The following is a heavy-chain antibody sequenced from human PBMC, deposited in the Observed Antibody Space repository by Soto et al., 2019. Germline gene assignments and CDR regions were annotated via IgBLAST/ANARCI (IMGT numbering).Heavy chain of an antibody. J-gene: IGHJ4*02. CDR3: ARSSSASSGWLPDY. V-gene: IGHV1-18*04. D-gene: IGHD2-2*01. CDR2: INVYNGNT. Sequence: GSAKVACKASGYTFTINRIRWVRQAPGQALEWMGWINVYNGNTNKAQQLQGRVTLTTDTSTSTAYMDLRSLRSDAQDAHYCARSSSASSGWLPDYCGQGTLNTLSA. CDR1: GYTFTINR.